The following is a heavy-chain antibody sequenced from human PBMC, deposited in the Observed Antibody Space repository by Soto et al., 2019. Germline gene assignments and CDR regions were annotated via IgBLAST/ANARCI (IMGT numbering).Heavy chain of an antibody. CDR2: IKSKTDGGTT. CDR1: GFTFSNAW. J-gene: IGHJ3*02. Sequence: GGSLRLSCAASGFTFSNAWMNWVRQAPGKGLEWVGRIKSKTDGGTTDYAAPVKGRFTISRDDSRNTLYLQMNSLKTEDTAVYYCTTSIAVAGTHDAFDIWGQGTMVTVSS. CDR3: TTSIAVAGTHDAFDI. V-gene: IGHV3-15*07. D-gene: IGHD6-19*01.